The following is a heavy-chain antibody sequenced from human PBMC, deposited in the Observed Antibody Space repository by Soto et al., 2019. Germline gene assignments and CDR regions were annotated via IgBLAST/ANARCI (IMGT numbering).Heavy chain of an antibody. CDR1: GFTFYYYT. Sequence: SGGSLRLSCAASGFTFYYYTMYWVRQAPGKGLEWVSLISWDGGSTYYADSVKGRFTISRDNSKNSLYLQMNSLRTEDTALYYCAKDISGHSYGPYYYYYYGMDVWGQGTTVTVSS. D-gene: IGHD5-18*01. J-gene: IGHJ6*02. CDR3: AKDISGHSYGPYYYYYYGMDV. V-gene: IGHV3-43*01. CDR2: ISWDGGST.